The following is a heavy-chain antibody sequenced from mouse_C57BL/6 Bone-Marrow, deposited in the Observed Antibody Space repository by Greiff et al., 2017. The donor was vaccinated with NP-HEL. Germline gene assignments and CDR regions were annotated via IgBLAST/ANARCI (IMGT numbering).Heavy chain of an antibody. J-gene: IGHJ2*01. Sequence: QVQLQQPGAELVMPGASVKLSCKASGYTFTSYWMHWVKQRPGQGLEWIGEIDPSDSYTNYNQKFKGKSTLTVDKSSSTAYMELNSLTSEYSAVYYCARYDYDAYYWGQGTTLTVSS. CDR1: GYTFTSYW. V-gene: IGHV1-69*01. D-gene: IGHD2-4*01. CDR3: ARYDYDAYY. CDR2: IDPSDSYT.